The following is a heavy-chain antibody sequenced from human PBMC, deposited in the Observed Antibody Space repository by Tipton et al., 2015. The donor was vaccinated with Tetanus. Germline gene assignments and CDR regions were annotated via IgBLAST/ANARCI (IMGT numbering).Heavy chain of an antibody. V-gene: IGHV3-23*01. D-gene: IGHD6-19*01. J-gene: IGHJ4*02. Sequence: SLRLSCAASGFTFSSYPMSWVRQAPGKGLEWVSTISGTGYSTYYVDPAKGRFTISRDNSKNTLFLQMSSLRPEDTALYYCARDSNSSGWYPAYFDLWGQGTLVTVSS. CDR3: ARDSNSSGWYPAYFDL. CDR1: GFTFSSYP. CDR2: ISGTGYST.